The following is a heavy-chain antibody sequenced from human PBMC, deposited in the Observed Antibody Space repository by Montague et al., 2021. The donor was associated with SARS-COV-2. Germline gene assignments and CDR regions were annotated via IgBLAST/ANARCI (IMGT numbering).Heavy chain of an antibody. CDR3: ARISYDILTGYYYGMDV. CDR2: IDWDDDK. Sequence: PALVKPTQTLTLTCTFSGFSLSTSGVCVSWVRQPPGKALEWLALIDWDDDKYYSTSLKTRLTISKDTSKNQVVLTMTNMDPVDTATYYCARISYDILTGYYYGMDVWGRGTTVTVSS. D-gene: IGHD3-9*01. V-gene: IGHV2-70*20. CDR1: GFSLSTSGVC. J-gene: IGHJ6*02.